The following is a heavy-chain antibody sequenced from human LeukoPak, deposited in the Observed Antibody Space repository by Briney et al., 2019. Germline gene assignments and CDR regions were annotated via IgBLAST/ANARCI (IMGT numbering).Heavy chain of an antibody. CDR2: IKGDGRST. V-gene: IGHV3-74*01. CDR1: GFTFSTYW. J-gene: IGHJ3*01. CDR3: ARVPGWELQSDAFDL. D-gene: IGHD1-26*01. Sequence: GGSLRLSCAASGFTFSTYWMHWVRQAPGKGLVWVSRIKGDGRSTSYVDSVKGRFTISRDNAKNTLYLQMNSLRADDTAVYYCARVPGWELQSDAFDLWGQGTMVTVSS.